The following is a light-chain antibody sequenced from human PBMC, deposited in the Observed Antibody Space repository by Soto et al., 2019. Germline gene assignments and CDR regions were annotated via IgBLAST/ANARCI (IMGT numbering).Light chain of an antibody. V-gene: IGKV3-15*01. CDR2: DAG. J-gene: IGKJ5*01. Sequence: EIVFTQSPCTLSLSPGERATLSCRASQRINNKLAWYQEKPGQAPRLLIYDAGTRATGIPARFSGSASGTEFTLTISSLQSEDFAVYVCQQYNDWPLVFGQGTRL. CDR3: QQYNDWPLV. CDR1: QRINNK.